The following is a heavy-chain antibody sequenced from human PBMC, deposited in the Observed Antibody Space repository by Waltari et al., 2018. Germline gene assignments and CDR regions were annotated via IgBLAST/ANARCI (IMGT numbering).Heavy chain of an antibody. CDR3: AKMGMGGSSWYFDN. V-gene: IGHV3-23*01. CDR1: GFSLSNYA. CDR2: ISGSGGNL. D-gene: IGHD6-13*01. J-gene: IGHJ4*02. Sequence: EVQLLESGGGLVQPGGSLRLSCAASGFSLSNYAMTWVRQAPGKGLEWFSPISGSGGNLYYADSVRGRFTISRDNPKNTVYLQMNSLRAEDTAVYYCAKMGMGGSSWYFDNWGQGALVTVSS.